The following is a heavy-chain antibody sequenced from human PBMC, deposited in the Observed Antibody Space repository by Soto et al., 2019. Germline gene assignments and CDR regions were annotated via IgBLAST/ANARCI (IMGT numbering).Heavy chain of an antibody. Sequence: PGGSLRLSCAASGFSVATYNMNWVRQAPGKGLEWVSAITTSTSSNVYYSDSVRGGFTISRETAKISLYLQMNRLGAEETALYFCALYDALFFDXRGQGTLVPVSX. J-gene: IGHJ4*02. CDR2: ITTSTSSNV. V-gene: IGHV3-21*01. CDR1: GFSVATYN. CDR3: ALYDALFFDX. D-gene: IGHD2-8*01.